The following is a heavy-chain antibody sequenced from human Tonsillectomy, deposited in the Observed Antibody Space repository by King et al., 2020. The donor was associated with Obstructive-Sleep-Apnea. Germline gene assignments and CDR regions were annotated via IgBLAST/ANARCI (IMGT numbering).Heavy chain of an antibody. J-gene: IGHJ2*01. CDR3: ARLSAAAGTRWYFDL. CDR1: GYSFATYW. D-gene: IGHD6-13*01. V-gene: IGHV5-51*01. Sequence: EQQLVQSGAEVKKPGESLKISCKGSGYSFATYWVAWVRQMPGKGLEWMGIIYPGDSDTRYSPSFQGQVSISADKFISTVYLQWSSLKASDTAMYYCARLSAAAGTRWYFDLWGRGALVTVSS. CDR2: IYPGDSDT.